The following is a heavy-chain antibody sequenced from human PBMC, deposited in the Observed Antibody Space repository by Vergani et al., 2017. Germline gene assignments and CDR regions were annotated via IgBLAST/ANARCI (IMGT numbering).Heavy chain of an antibody. V-gene: IGHV3-23*04. CDR2: ISGSGGST. D-gene: IGHD2-21*02. CDR1: GFTFSSYA. J-gene: IGHJ6*02. CDR3: AKAGGGDCSECREAYYYYYGMDV. Sequence: EVQLVESGGGLVQPGGSLRLSCAASGFTFSSYAMSWVRQAPGKGLEWVSAISGSGGSTYYADSVKGRFTISRDNSKNTLYLQMNSLRAEDTAVYYCAKAGGGDCSECREAYYYYYGMDVWGQGTTVTVSS.